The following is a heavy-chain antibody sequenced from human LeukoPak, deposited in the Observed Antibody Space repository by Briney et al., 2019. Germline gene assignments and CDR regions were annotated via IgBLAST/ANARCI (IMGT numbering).Heavy chain of an antibody. Sequence: QAGGSLRLSCAASGFTFSSYAMSWVRQAPGKGLEWVSAISGSGGSTYYADSVKGRFTISRDNSKNTLYLQMSSLRAEDTAVYYCAKALPPYDSSGYDYWGQGTLVTVSS. CDR3: AKALPPYDSSGYDY. CDR1: GFTFSSYA. D-gene: IGHD3-22*01. J-gene: IGHJ4*02. CDR2: ISGSGGST. V-gene: IGHV3-23*01.